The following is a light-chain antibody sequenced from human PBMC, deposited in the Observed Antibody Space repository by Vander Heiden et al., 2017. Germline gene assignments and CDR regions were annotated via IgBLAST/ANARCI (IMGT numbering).Light chain of an antibody. CDR2: DAS. J-gene: IGKJ2*01. CDR1: QDISNY. Sequence: DIQMTQSPSSLSASLGDRVTITCQASQDISNYLNWYQQKPGKAPKLLIYDASNLETGVPSRFSGSGSGTDFTFTISSLQPEDIATYYCQQYDNLPYTFGQGTKQEIK. CDR3: QQYDNLPYT. V-gene: IGKV1-33*01.